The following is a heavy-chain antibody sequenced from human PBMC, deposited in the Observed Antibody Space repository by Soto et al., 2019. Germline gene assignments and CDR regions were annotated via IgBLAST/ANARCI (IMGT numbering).Heavy chain of an antibody. CDR3: ARDAGYSSGWYYYYYGMDV. CDR1: GDSVSSNSAA. V-gene: IGHV6-1*01. J-gene: IGHJ6*02. D-gene: IGHD6-19*01. Sequence: PSQTLSLTCAISGDSVSSNSAAWNWIRQSPSRGLEWLGRTYYRSKWYNDYAVSVKSRITINPDTSKNQFSLQLNSVTPEDTAVYYCARDAGYSSGWYYYYYGMDVWGQGTTVTVS. CDR2: TYYRSKWYN.